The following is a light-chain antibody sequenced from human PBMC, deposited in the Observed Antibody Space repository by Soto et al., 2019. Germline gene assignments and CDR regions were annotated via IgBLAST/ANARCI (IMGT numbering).Light chain of an antibody. CDR3: SSYTTSSTVV. V-gene: IGLV2-14*01. J-gene: IGLJ7*01. CDR2: EVS. CDR1: RDDVGGYNY. Sequence: QSGLTQPPSASGSLGQTVTISCTGTRDDVGGYNYVSWFQQYPGKAPKLIISEVSNRPSGVSTRFSGSKSGITASLTISGLQAEDEADYYCSSYTTSSTVVFGGGTQLTVL.